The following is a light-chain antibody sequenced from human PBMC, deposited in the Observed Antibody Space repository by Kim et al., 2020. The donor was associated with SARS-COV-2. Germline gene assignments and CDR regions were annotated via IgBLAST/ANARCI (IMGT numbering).Light chain of an antibody. J-gene: IGLJ2*01. Sequence: VSPTWPLRSGHSSYAIAWDQQQPEKGPRYLMKLNSDGSHSKGDGIPDRFSGSSSGAERYLTISSLQSEDEADYYCQTWGTGIVVFGGGTKLTVL. CDR3: QTWGTGIVV. V-gene: IGLV4-69*01. CDR2: LNSDGSH. CDR1: SGHSSYA.